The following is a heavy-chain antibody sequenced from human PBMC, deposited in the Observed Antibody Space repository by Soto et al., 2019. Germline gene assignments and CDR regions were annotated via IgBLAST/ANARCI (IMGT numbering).Heavy chain of an antibody. V-gene: IGHV4-59*08. J-gene: IGHJ6*02. CDR1: GDSISPYY. D-gene: IGHD1-26*01. CDR3: ARHVTMGATTGIFYYGMDV. CDR2: ISYSGSV. Sequence: QVQLQESGPGLVKPSETLSLTCTVSGDSISPYYWSWIRRPPGKELEWIGYISYSGSVNYNPSLRSRVTXSXDXPQNQFSLSLNSVTAADAAVYYCARHVTMGATTGIFYYGMDVWGQGTTVTVSS.